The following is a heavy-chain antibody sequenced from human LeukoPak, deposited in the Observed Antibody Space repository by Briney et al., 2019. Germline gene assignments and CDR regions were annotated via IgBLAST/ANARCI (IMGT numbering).Heavy chain of an antibody. CDR3: AKDLRAVLQGVVGWYGLFDY. D-gene: IGHD6-19*01. CDR2: ISGSGGST. V-gene: IGHV3-23*01. Sequence: GGSLRLSCAASGFTFSSYAMSWVRQAPGKGLEWVSAISGSGGSTYYADSVKGRFTISRDNSKNTLYLQMNSLRAEDTAVYYCAKDLRAVLQGVVGWYGLFDYWGQGTLVTVSS. CDR1: GFTFSSYA. J-gene: IGHJ4*02.